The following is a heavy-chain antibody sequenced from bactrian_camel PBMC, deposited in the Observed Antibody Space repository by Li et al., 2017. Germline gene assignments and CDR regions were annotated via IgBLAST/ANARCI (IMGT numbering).Heavy chain of an antibody. CDR2: ISGGST. Sequence: QLVESGGGLVQPGGSMRLSCAASGFEFSSDDMSWVRQAPGKGLEWVSSISGGSTYIADSVKERFTISQDNAASTAYLQMNSLKPEDSGMYYCVTFLKAVYGGSLWGFEHWGQGTQVTVS. CDR3: VTFLKAVYGGSLWGFEH. D-gene: IGHD6*01. J-gene: IGHJ4*01. V-gene: IGHV3S40*01. CDR1: GFEFSSDD.